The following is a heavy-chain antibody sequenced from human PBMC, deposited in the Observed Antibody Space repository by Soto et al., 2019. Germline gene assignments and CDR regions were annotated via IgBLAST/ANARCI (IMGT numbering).Heavy chain of an antibody. V-gene: IGHV4-39*01. D-gene: IGHD6-13*01. Sequence: XLTXTVSXXXXXSXXHYWGWXRQPPGKGLEWIGSIYYSGSTYYNPSLKSRVTISVDTSKNQFSLKLSSVTAADTAVYYCARHWYSSSWWSWFDPWGQGTLVTVSS. CDR2: IYYSGST. CDR1: XXXXXSXXHY. J-gene: IGHJ5*02. CDR3: ARHWYSSSWWSWFDP.